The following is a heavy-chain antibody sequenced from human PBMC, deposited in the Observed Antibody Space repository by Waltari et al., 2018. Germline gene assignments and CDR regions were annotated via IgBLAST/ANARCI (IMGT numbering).Heavy chain of an antibody. J-gene: IGHJ6*02. CDR2: SSNDGTDK. V-gene: IGHV3-30*18. D-gene: IGHD1-7*01. Sequence: QVQLVESGGGVVQPGWSLRLSCAASGFTFTTFRMPWVRQAPGKGLEWVALSSNDGTDKYYGDSVKGRFTISRDNSKNTLHLQMNTLRAEDTAVYYCAKGLWELPPYYYYVMDVWGQGTTVTVSS. CDR3: AKGLWELPPYYYYVMDV. CDR1: GFTFTTFR.